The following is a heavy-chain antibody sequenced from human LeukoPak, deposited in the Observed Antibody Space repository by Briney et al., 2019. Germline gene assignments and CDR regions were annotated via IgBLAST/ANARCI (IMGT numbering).Heavy chain of an antibody. D-gene: IGHD2-15*01. CDR1: GFFLCNNY. J-gene: IGHJ6*02. Sequence: GGSLRLSRAASGFFLCNNYVSGVRQAPGKGREGGSVFYSGGDTYYADAVKGRFTITRDNSKNTLYLQMNRLRAEDTAIYYCAREWGYGCGGECFSGIQAYYGMDVWGQGTTVTVSS. V-gene: IGHV3-53*01. CDR2: FYSGGDT. CDR3: AREWGYGCGGECFSGIQAYYGMDV.